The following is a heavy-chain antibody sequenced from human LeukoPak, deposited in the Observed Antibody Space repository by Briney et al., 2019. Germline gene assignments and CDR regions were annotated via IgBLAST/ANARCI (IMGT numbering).Heavy chain of an antibody. CDR1: GGSFSGYY. J-gene: IGHJ4*02. CDR3: ARSSYYYDSKTVSWYFDY. CDR2: INHSGST. Sequence: SETLSLTCAVYGGSFSGYYWSWIRQPPGKGLEWIGEINHSGSTNYNPSLKSRVTISVDTSKNQFSLKLSSVAAADTAVYYCARSSYYYDSKTVSWYFDYWGQGTLVTVSS. V-gene: IGHV4-34*01. D-gene: IGHD3-22*01.